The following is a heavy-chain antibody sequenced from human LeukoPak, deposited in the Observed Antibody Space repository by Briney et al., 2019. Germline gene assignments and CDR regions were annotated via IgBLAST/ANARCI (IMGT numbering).Heavy chain of an antibody. J-gene: IGHJ4*02. CDR3: ASSSSTRYCSGGSCYTPIFDY. CDR2: INAGNGNT. D-gene: IGHD2-15*01. Sequence: ASVKVSCKASGGTFSSYAMHWVRQAPGQRLEWMGWINAGNGNTKYSQKFQGRVTITRDTSASTAYMELSSLRSEDTAVYYCASSSSTRYCSGGSCYTPIFDYWGQGTLVTVSS. V-gene: IGHV1-3*01. CDR1: GGTFSSYA.